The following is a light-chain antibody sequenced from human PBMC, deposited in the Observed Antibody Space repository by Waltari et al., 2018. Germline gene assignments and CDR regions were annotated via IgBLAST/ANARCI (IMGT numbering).Light chain of an antibody. CDR1: GSEVGDYNY. J-gene: IGLJ3*02. CDR2: DVS. CDR3: CSYAGTWV. Sequence: QSALTQPRSVSGSPGESVTISCTGTGSEVGDYNYVSWYQQHPGQAPKVMIYDVSKRPLGVPNRFYGSKSGNSASLTSFGLQAEDEADYYCCSYAGTWVFGGGTKLTVL. V-gene: IGLV2-11*01.